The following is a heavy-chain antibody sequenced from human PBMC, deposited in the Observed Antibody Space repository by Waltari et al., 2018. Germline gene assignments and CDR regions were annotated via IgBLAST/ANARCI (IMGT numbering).Heavy chain of an antibody. D-gene: IGHD1-26*01. CDR2: ISGSGGTT. V-gene: IGHV3-23*04. CDR1: GFTFSNYG. J-gene: IGHJ4*02. Sequence: EVRLVESGGGLVQPGGSLTLSCAASGFTFSNYGMSWVRQVPGKRLECVSTISGSGGTTVYADSVKGRFTMSKDNSKNTLFLQMNSLRFDDTAEYYCAKSTGSYYEVFDYWGRGTLVTVSS. CDR3: AKSTGSYYEVFDY.